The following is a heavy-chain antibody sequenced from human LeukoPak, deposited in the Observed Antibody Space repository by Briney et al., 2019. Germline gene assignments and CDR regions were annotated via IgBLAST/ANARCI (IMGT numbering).Heavy chain of an antibody. D-gene: IGHD6-13*01. CDR1: GFIVGHNY. V-gene: IGHV3-53*01. Sequence: GSLRLSCAASGFIVGHNYMTWVRQAPGKGLEWISVIYIDGTTYYADSVKDRFTISRDQANNTLYLQMNTLRDEDTAVYYCARGPRYSFYWGQGTLVSVSS. CDR2: IYIDGTT. J-gene: IGHJ4*02. CDR3: ARGPRYSFY.